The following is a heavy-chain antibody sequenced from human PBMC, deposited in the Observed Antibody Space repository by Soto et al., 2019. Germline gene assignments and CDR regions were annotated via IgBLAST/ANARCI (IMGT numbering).Heavy chain of an antibody. Sequence: EVQLVESGGGLVQPGGSLRLSCAASGFTFSSFWMHWVRQAPGKGLEWVSRASPDGTSTSYADSVKGRFTISRDNAKHTLFKQMNSLRAEDTAVYYCTRHGSGDYFLFDPWGQGTLVTVSS. CDR1: GFTFSSFW. CDR2: ASPDGTST. D-gene: IGHD4-17*01. CDR3: TRHGSGDYFLFDP. V-gene: IGHV3-74*01. J-gene: IGHJ5*02.